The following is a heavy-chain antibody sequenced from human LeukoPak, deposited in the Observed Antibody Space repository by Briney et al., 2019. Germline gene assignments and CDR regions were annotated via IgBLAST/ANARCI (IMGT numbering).Heavy chain of an antibody. J-gene: IGHJ4*02. CDR1: GFTFGDYA. Sequence: GGSLRLSCTPSGFTFGDYALTWVRQAPGRGLEWVGFIRNKAYGGTTEYAASVKDRFTISRDDSKSIAYLQMNSLTTEDTAVYYCTRQYSSSWVIDYWGQGTLVTVSS. D-gene: IGHD6-13*01. CDR3: TRQYSSSWVIDY. V-gene: IGHV3-49*04. CDR2: IRNKAYGGTT.